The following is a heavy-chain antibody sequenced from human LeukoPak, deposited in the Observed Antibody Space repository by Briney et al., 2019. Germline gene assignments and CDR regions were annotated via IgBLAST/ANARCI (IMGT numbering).Heavy chain of an antibody. CDR2: IYYSGST. J-gene: IGHJ5*02. D-gene: IGHD2-8*01. CDR1: GGSISSYY. V-gene: IGHV4-59*01. CDR3: ARDQGGCTNGVCYSSRGWFDP. Sequence: PSETLSLTCTVSGGSISSYYWSWIRQPPGKGLEWIGYIYYSGSTNYNPSLKSRVTISVDTSKNQFSLKLSSVTAADTAVYYCARDQGGCTNGVCYSSRGWFDPWGQGTLVTVSS.